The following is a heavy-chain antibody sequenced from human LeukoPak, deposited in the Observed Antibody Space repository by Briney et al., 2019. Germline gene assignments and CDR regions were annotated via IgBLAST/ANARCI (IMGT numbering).Heavy chain of an antibody. V-gene: IGHV3-15*01. CDR3: TSSRRGPDDY. D-gene: IGHD3/OR15-3a*01. J-gene: IGHJ4*02. CDR2: IKSKTDGGTT. CDR1: GFTFSNAW. Sequence: SGGSLRLSCAASGFTFSNAWMSWVRQAPGKGLEWVVRIKSKTDGGTTDYAAPVKGRFTISRDDSKNTLYLQMDSLKTEDTAVYYCTSSRRGPDDYWGQGTLVTVSS.